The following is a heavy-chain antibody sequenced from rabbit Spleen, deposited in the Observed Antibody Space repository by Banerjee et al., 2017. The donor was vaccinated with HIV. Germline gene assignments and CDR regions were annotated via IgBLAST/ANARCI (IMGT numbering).Heavy chain of an antibody. V-gene: IGHV1S40*01. CDR2: IEGGSSAFS. CDR3: ARDSGSSFSSYGMDL. Sequence: QSLEESGGDLVKPGASLTLTCTASGVSFSSNHYMCWVRQAPGKGLEWIACIEGGSSAFSYFASWAKGRFTISKTSSTTVTLQMTSLTAADTDTYFCARDSGSSFSSYGMDLWGQGTLVTVS. CDR1: GVSFSSNHY. J-gene: IGHJ6*01. D-gene: IGHD8-1*01.